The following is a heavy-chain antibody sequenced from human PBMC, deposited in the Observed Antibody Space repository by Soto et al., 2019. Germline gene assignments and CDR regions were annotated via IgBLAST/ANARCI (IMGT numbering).Heavy chain of an antibody. V-gene: IGHV4-31*03. CDR2: IYYSGST. D-gene: IGHD5-12*01. CDR1: GGSVSSGAYY. Sequence: SETLSLSCPVSGGSVSSGAYYWTWIRQRPGKGLEWIGYIYYSGSTYYSPSLKSRLSISLDTSKNQFSLRLSSVTAADTAMYYCARARLRAVYAFDIWGQGTMVTVSS. CDR3: ARARLRAVYAFDI. J-gene: IGHJ3*02.